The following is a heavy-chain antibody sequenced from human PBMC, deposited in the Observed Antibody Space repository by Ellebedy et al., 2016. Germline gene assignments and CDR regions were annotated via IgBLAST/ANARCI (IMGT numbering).Heavy chain of an antibody. V-gene: IGHV3-9*01. CDR2: ISWNSGNI. CDR3: ATFLEGVSDY. CDR1: GFTFDNA. D-gene: IGHD5/OR15-5a*01. J-gene: IGHJ4*02. Sequence: SLKISXAASGFTFDNAMHWVRQPPGKGLEWVSGISWNSGNIDYVDSVKGRFIISRDNAKNSLYLQMNSLRTEDTAFYYCATFLEGVSDYWGQGTLVTVSS.